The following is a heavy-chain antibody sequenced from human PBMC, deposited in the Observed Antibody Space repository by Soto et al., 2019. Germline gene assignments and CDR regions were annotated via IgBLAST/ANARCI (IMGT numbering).Heavy chain of an antibody. CDR1: GYTFTSYG. CDR3: ASGWFGEFVYYFDY. Sequence: QVQLVQSGAEVKKPGASVKVSCKASGYTFTSYGISWVRQAPGQGLEWMGWISAYNGNTNYAQKLQGRVTMTTDTSTSTGDMELRSLGSDDTAVYYCASGWFGEFVYYFDYWGQGTLVTVSS. J-gene: IGHJ4*02. V-gene: IGHV1-18*01. D-gene: IGHD3-10*01. CDR2: ISAYNGNT.